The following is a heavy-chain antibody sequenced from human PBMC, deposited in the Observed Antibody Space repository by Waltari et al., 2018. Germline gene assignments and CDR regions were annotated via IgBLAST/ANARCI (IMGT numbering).Heavy chain of an antibody. CDR2: YDSDXGEI. D-gene: IGHD6-19*01. CDR3: ANQXGSGWDPWAFQX. Sequence: QVXXVXSGAEXMKXGASVQGSCTASXNSLRDLSIHWVRQTPGKGLEWMGGYDSDXGEIMXAQKFEGRVTXTEDTSTDTAYMELRSLXSDDTASYXCANQXGSGWDPWAFQXWGQGTLVIVSS. CDR1: XNSLRDLS. V-gene: IGHV1-24*01. J-gene: IGHJ1*01.